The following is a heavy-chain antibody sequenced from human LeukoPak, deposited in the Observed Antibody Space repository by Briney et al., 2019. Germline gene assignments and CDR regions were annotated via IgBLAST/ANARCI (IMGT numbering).Heavy chain of an antibody. Sequence: SETLSLTCAVYGGSFSGYYWSWIRQPPGKGLEWIGEINHSGSTNYNPSLKSRVTISVDTSKNQFSLKLSSVTAADTAVYYCARGPYSYGYTGWYFDPWGRGTLVTVSS. CDR2: INHSGST. V-gene: IGHV4-34*01. CDR3: ARGPYSYGYTGWYFDP. CDR1: GGSFSGYY. D-gene: IGHD5-18*01. J-gene: IGHJ2*01.